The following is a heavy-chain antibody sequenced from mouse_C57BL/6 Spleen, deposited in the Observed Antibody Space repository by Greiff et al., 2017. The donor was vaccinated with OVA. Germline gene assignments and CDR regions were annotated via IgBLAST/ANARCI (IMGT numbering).Heavy chain of an antibody. D-gene: IGHD1-1*01. CDR3: ARDYYGSSYGDFDY. V-gene: IGHV5-4*01. Sequence: EVKVVESGGGLVKPGGSLKLSCAASGFTFSSYAMSWVRQTPEKRLEWVATISDGGSYTYYPDNVKGRFTISRDNAKNNLYLQMSHLKSEDTAMYYCARDYYGSSYGDFDYWGQGTTLTVSS. CDR1: GFTFSSYA. CDR2: ISDGGSYT. J-gene: IGHJ2*01.